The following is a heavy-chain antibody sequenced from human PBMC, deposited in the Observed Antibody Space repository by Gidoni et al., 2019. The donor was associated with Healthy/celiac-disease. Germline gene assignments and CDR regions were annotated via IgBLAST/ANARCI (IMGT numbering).Heavy chain of an antibody. Sequence: NYNPSLKSRVTISVDKSKNQFSLKLSSVTAADTAVYYCARYKTYYYDSSGYKRFDYWGQGTLVTVSS. D-gene: IGHD3-22*01. V-gene: IGHV4-4*02. J-gene: IGHJ4*02. CDR3: ARYKTYYYDSSGYKRFDY.